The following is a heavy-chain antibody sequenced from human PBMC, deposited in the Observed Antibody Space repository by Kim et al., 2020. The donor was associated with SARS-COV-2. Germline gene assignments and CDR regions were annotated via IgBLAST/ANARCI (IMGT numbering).Heavy chain of an antibody. CDR2: IYYSGST. CDR1: GASISNGVDY. CDR3: ARETMDYYESSGYFDY. D-gene: IGHD3-22*01. J-gene: IGHJ4*02. Sequence: SETLSLTCTVSGASISNGVDYWSWIRQHPGKGLEWIGYIYYSGSTFYNPSLKSRVTISVDTSKNQFSLKLASVTAADTAVYYCARETMDYYESSGYFDYWGQGALVTVSS. V-gene: IGHV4-31*03.